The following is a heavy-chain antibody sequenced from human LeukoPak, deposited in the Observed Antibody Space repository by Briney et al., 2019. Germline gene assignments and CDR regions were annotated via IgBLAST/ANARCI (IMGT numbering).Heavy chain of an antibody. CDR1: GFTFSSYG. CDR2: ISGSGGST. CDR3: ARGPSARFFGVAKGAFDI. D-gene: IGHD3-3*01. Sequence: SGGSLRLSCAASGFTFSSYGMSWVRQAPGKGLEWVSAISGSGGSTYYADSVKGRFTISRDNSKNTLDLQMNSLRAEDTAVYYCARGPSARFFGVAKGAFDIWGQGTMVTVSS. J-gene: IGHJ3*02. V-gene: IGHV3-23*01.